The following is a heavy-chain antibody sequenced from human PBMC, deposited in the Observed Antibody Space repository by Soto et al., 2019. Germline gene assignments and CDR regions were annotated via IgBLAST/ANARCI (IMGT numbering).Heavy chain of an antibody. V-gene: IGHV4-34*01. J-gene: IGHJ5*02. CDR2: IDHSGYT. D-gene: IGHD3-3*01. CDR3: ARVRDWFDT. CDR1: VGTFMGYY. Sequence: PSETLALTCAVYVGTFMGYYCNWTRQPPGKGLEWIGEIDHSGYTNYNPSLKSRGTISVDTSKNQFSLRLTSVTAGDTAVYYCARVRDWFDTWGQGTLVTVSS.